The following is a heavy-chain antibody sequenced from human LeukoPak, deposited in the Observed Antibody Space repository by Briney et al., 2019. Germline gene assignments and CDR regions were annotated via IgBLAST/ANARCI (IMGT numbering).Heavy chain of an antibody. Sequence: GGALRLSCAASGFTFSSYAMRWVRQAPGKGLEWVSAISGSGDSTYYGDSVKGRFTMSRDNSNNTLYLQMNSLRAEDTAVYYCAKTRPLDSSSWSHGDYWGQGTLVTVSS. V-gene: IGHV3-23*01. CDR2: ISGSGDST. CDR3: AKTRPLDSSSWSHGDY. D-gene: IGHD6-13*01. CDR1: GFTFSSYA. J-gene: IGHJ4*02.